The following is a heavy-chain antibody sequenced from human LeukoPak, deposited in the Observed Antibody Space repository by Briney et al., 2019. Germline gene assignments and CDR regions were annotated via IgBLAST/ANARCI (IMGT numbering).Heavy chain of an antibody. D-gene: IGHD4-11*01. CDR3: AKCEAKYSSGPFDY. CDR1: GLTFSSYE. Sequence: GGSLRLSCAASGLTFSSYEMNWVRQAPGKGLEWVSYISSSGSSIYYADSVKGRFTISRDNAKKSLYLQMHSLRAEDTAVYYCAKCEAKYSSGPFDYWGQGTLVTVSS. CDR2: ISSSGSSI. J-gene: IGHJ4*02. V-gene: IGHV3-48*03.